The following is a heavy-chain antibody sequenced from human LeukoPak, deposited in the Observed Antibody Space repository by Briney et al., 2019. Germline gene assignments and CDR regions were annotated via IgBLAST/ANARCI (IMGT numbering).Heavy chain of an antibody. CDR3: ARVVWGWDTAMPTPFDY. CDR1: GFSFSDSY. V-gene: IGHV3-11*04. CDR2: ISGSGSDI. J-gene: IGHJ4*02. Sequence: GGSLRLSCVVSGFSFSDSYMTWIRQTPGKGLESLAYISGSGSDIYYADSVKGRFTISRDNAKNSLYLQMNSLRAEDTAVYYCARVVWGWDTAMPTPFDYWGQGTLVTVSS. D-gene: IGHD5-18*01.